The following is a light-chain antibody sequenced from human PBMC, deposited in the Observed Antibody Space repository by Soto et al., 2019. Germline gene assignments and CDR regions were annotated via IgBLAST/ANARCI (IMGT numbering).Light chain of an antibody. Sequence: ELVLTQSPATLSLSPGARATLSCRASQRVSSGFLAWYQQKPGQAPRLLIYRASTRATGIPARFTGSGSGTDFTLTISRLEPEDFAVYYGQQYESSPLTFGVGTRVEIK. CDR3: QQYESSPLT. V-gene: IGKV3-20*01. CDR2: RAS. J-gene: IGKJ4*01. CDR1: QRVSSGF.